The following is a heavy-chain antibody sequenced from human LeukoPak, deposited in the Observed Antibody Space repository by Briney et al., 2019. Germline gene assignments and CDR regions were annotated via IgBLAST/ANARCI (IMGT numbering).Heavy chain of an antibody. CDR2: INPNNGGT. CDR3: ARGPKYYGSGSYLYY. Sequence: ASVKVSCKASGYSFTGNYIHWVRQAPGQGLEWMGWINPNNGGTRYAQKFQGRVTMTRDTSISTAYMELSRLRSDDTAVYYCARGPKYYGSGSYLYYWGQGTLVTVSS. V-gene: IGHV1-2*02. D-gene: IGHD3-10*01. CDR1: GYSFTGNY. J-gene: IGHJ4*02.